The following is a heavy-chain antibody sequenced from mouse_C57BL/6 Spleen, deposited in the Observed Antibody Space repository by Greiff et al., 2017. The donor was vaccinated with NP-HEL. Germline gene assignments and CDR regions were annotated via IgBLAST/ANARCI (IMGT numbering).Heavy chain of an antibody. V-gene: IGHV1-64*01. CDR1: GYTFTSYW. CDR2: INPNSGCT. Sequence: QVQLKQPGAELVKPGASVKLSCKASGYTFTSYWMHWVKQRPGQGLEWIGMINPNSGCTNYNEKFKSKATLTVDKSSSTAYMQLSSLTSADSAFCDCAIWNYDYDASAYWGQGTPVTVSA. J-gene: IGHJ3*01. CDR3: AIWNYDYDASAY. D-gene: IGHD2-4*01.